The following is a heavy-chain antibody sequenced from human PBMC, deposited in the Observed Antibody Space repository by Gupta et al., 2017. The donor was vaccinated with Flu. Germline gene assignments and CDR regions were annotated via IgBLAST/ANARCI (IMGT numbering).Heavy chain of an antibody. J-gene: IGHJ4*02. CDR1: GFTFSNYA. CDR2: ISGSGDST. V-gene: IGHV3-23*01. Sequence: EVQLLESGGGLVQPGGSLRLSCAASGFTFSNYAMSRFCQAPGKGLEWVSGISGSGDSTHYADSVKGRFTISRDNSKDTLYLQMNSLRAEDTAVYYCAKARSSTTTSCSNYWGQGTLVTVSS. D-gene: IGHD2-2*01. CDR3: AKARSSTTTSCSNY.